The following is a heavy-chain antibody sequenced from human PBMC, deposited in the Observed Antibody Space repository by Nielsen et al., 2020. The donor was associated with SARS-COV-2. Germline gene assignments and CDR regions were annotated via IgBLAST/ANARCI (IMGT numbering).Heavy chain of an antibody. CDR1: GFTFSSYG. V-gene: IGHV3-33*01. D-gene: IGHD3-9*01. CDR3: ARGYYDILYAFDI. J-gene: IGHJ3*02. CDR2: IWYDGSNK. Sequence: GGSLRLSCAASGFTFSSYGMHWVLQAPGKGLEWVAVIWYDGSNKYYADSVKGRLTISRDNSKNTLYLQMNSLRAEDTAVYYCARGYYDILYAFDIWGQGTMVTVSS.